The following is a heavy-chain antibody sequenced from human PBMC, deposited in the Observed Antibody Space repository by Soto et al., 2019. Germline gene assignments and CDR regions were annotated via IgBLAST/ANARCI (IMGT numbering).Heavy chain of an antibody. J-gene: IGHJ5*02. Sequence: ASVKVSCKASGYTFTSYAMHWVRQAPGQRXEWMGWINAGNGNTKYSQKFQGRVTITRDTSASTAYMELSSLRSEDTAVYYCARDRYYDSSGYRSPNWFDPWGQGTLVTVSS. CDR3: ARDRYYDSSGYRSPNWFDP. D-gene: IGHD3-22*01. CDR1: GYTFTSYA. V-gene: IGHV1-3*01. CDR2: INAGNGNT.